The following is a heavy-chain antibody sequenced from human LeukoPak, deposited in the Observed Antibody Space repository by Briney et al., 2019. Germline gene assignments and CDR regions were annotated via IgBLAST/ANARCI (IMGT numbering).Heavy chain of an antibody. CDR1: GYTFTSYY. J-gene: IGHJ5*02. V-gene: IGHV1-46*01. Sequence: ASVKVSCKASGYTFTSYYMHWVRQAPGQGLEWMGIINPSGGSTSYAQKFQGRVTMTRDMSTRTVYMELRSLRSEDTAVYYCARGLGIAAAGKGWFDPWGQGTLVTVSS. D-gene: IGHD6-13*01. CDR3: ARGLGIAAAGKGWFDP. CDR2: INPSGGST.